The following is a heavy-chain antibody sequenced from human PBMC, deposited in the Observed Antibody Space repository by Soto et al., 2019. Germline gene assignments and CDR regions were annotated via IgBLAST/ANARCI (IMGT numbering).Heavy chain of an antibody. CDR3: ARDPDSSGWTRVLNY. CDR1: GYTFTGYY. CDR2: INPNSGGT. D-gene: IGHD6-19*01. V-gene: IGHV1-2*02. Sequence: ASVKVSCKASGYTFTGYYMHWVRQAPGQGLEWMGWINPNSGGTNYAQKFQGRVTMTRDTSISTAYMELSRLRSDDTAVYYCARDPDSSGWTRVLNYWGQGTLVTVS. J-gene: IGHJ4*02.